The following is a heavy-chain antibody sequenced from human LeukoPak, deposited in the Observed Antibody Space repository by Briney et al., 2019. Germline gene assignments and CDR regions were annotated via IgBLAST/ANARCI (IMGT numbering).Heavy chain of an antibody. CDR3: ARETEDF. J-gene: IGHJ4*02. CDR1: GYTFTNFG. Sequence: ASVKVSCKASGYTFTNFGITWVRQAPGQGLEWMGWISGYNGNTNYAQKFQGRVTMTRDTSTNTAYMELRSLRSDDTAVYYCARETEDFWGQGPLVTVSS. V-gene: IGHV1-18*01. D-gene: IGHD2-21*02. CDR2: ISGYNGNT.